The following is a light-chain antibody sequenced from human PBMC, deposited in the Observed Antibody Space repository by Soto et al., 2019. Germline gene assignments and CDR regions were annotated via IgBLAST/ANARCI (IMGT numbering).Light chain of an antibody. J-gene: IGKJ1*01. Sequence: DIQMTQSPSTLSASVGDRVTITCRASQSISSWLAWYHQKPGKAPKLLIYKASSLESGVPSRFSGSGSGTEFTLTISSLQPDDFATYYCQQYSTYWTFGQGTKVEIK. CDR1: QSISSW. CDR2: KAS. V-gene: IGKV1-5*03. CDR3: QQYSTYWT.